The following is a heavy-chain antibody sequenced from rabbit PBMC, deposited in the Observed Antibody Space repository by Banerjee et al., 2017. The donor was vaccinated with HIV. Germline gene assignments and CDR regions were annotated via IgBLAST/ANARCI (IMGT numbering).Heavy chain of an antibody. CDR3: ARGGSGYGL. Sequence: QEQLEESGGDLVQPEGSLTLTCKASGLDFSSRYWICWVRQAPGKGVEWIGCIVTGSGGYTYYASWAKGRFTISKTSSTTVTLQMTSLTAADTATYFCARGGSGYGLWGQGTLVTIS. CDR1: GLDFSSRYW. V-gene: IGHV1S45*01. CDR2: IVTGSGGYT. J-gene: IGHJ3*01. D-gene: IGHD3-1*01.